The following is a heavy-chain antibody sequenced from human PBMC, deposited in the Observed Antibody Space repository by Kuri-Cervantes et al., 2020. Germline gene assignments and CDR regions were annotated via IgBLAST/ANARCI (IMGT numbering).Heavy chain of an antibody. Sequence: SETLSLTCAVYGGSFSGYYWSWIRQPPGKGLEWIGEINHRGSTNYNPSLKSRVTISVDTSKNQFSLKLSSVTAADTAVYYCATTPYYYGSGSYFDYWGQGTLVTVSS. V-gene: IGHV4-34*01. J-gene: IGHJ4*02. CDR2: INHRGST. CDR1: GGSFSGYY. D-gene: IGHD3-10*01. CDR3: ATTPYYYGSGSYFDY.